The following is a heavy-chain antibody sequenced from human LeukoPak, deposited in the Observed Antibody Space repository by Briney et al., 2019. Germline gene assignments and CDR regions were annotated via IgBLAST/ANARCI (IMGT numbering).Heavy chain of an antibody. CDR2: IYSGGST. Sequence: GGSLRLSCGASGFTVSTNYMSWVRQAPGKGLEWVSVIYSGGSTYYADSVKGRFTISRDNSKNTLYLQMNSLRAEDTAVYYCARGYCSGGSCSGGFDYWGQGTRVTVSS. CDR3: ARGYCSGGSCSGGFDY. V-gene: IGHV3-66*01. D-gene: IGHD2-15*01. J-gene: IGHJ4*02. CDR1: GFTVSTNY.